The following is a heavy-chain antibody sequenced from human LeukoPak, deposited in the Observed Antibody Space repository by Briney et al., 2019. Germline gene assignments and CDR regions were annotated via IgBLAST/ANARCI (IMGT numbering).Heavy chain of an antibody. CDR1: GYAVTEIS. D-gene: IGHD4-17*01. Sequence: ASEKLSCKGSGYAVTEISRHWVRQAPGQGLGWVGGLNPEDAETVYARRFQGRLTVTEDTSTETAYMELSSLRSEDTAMCDVATEIVGYGAVHSFDSWGQGTLVTVSS. CDR3: ATEIVGYGAVHSFDS. J-gene: IGHJ4*02. CDR2: LNPEDAET. V-gene: IGHV1-24*01.